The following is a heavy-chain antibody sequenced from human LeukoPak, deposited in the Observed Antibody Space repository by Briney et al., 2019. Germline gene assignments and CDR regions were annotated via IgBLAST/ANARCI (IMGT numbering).Heavy chain of an antibody. Sequence: GGSLRLSCAASGFSFSSYFMHWVRQAPGKGLEWVSSVSFTGSSSYYADSVKDRFSISRDNAYNSLFLQMDNLRIDDTAVYFCTRDLPLTISMADDYWGPGILVTVSS. CDR1: GFSFSSYF. V-gene: IGHV3-21*01. CDR2: VSFTGSSS. CDR3: TRDLPLTISMADDY. J-gene: IGHJ4*02. D-gene: IGHD3-3*01.